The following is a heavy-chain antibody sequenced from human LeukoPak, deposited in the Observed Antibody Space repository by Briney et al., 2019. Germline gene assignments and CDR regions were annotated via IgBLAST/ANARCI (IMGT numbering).Heavy chain of an antibody. CDR3: ASVPFWSGTSEFDP. CDR1: GFTFSSYS. V-gene: IGHV3-48*01. D-gene: IGHD3-3*01. CDR2: ISSSSSTI. Sequence: GGSLRLSCAASGFTFSSYSMKWIRQAPGKGLEWVSYISSSSSTIYYADSVKGRLTISRDNAKNSLYLQMNSLRAEDTAVYYCASVPFWSGTSEFDPWGQGTLVTVSS. J-gene: IGHJ5*02.